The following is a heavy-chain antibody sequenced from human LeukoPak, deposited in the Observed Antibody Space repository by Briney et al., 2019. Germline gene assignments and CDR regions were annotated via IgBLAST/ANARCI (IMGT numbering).Heavy chain of an antibody. CDR2: IYTSGSS. CDR1: GDSISSTSYY. CDR3: ARGYSGYGTRFDP. D-gene: IGHD5-12*01. Sequence: SETLSLTCTVSGDSISSTSYYWSWSRQPAGTGLEWVGRIYTSGSSYYNPSLKSRVTISADTSKNHFSLKLSSVTAAATAVYYCARGYSGYGTRFDPWGQGTLVTVSS. V-gene: IGHV4-61*02. J-gene: IGHJ5*02.